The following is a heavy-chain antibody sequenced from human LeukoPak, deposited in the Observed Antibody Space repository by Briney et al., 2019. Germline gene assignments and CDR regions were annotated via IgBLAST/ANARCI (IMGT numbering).Heavy chain of an antibody. CDR3: ARDSCSSTSCHIDY. V-gene: IGHV1-2*02. CDR2: INPNSGGT. Sequence: ASVTVSCKASGYTFTGYYMHWVRQAPGQGLEWMGWINPNSGGTNYAQKFQGRVTMTRDTSISTAYMELSRLRSDDTAVYYCARDSCSSTSCHIDYWGQGTLVTVSS. J-gene: IGHJ4*02. D-gene: IGHD2-2*01. CDR1: GYTFTGYY.